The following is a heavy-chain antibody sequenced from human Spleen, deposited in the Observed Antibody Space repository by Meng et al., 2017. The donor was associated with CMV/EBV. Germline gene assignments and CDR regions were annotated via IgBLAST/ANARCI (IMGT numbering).Heavy chain of an antibody. CDR1: GSTFTGYH. CDR3: ARDRTGRYGDLNWFDP. D-gene: IGHD4-17*01. V-gene: IGHV1-2*02. Sequence: SGSTFTGYHMHWVRPAPGQGLEWMGWINPNSGGTNYAQKFQGRVTMTRDTSISTAYMELSSLRSDDTAVYYCARDRTGRYGDLNWFDPWGQGTLVTVSS. CDR2: INPNSGGT. J-gene: IGHJ5*02.